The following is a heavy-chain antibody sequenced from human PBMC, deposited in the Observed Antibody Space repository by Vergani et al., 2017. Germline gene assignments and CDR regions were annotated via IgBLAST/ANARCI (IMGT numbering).Heavy chain of an antibody. J-gene: IGHJ4*02. Sequence: EVELVQSGPEMRKPGESLKIPCKGSEYSLGNYWIVGVRQMPGKGLEWMGIIYPADSDTRYSPSLQGQVTISADKSISTAFLQWDSLKASDTALYYCARHTTYTDSWGQGTLVTVSS. CDR1: EYSLGNYW. D-gene: IGHD1-1*01. CDR2: IYPADSDT. CDR3: ARHTTYTDS. V-gene: IGHV5-51*01.